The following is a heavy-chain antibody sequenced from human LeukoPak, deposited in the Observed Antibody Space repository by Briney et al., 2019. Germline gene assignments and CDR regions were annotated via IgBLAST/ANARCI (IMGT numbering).Heavy chain of an antibody. CDR1: GFTFSVYG. Sequence: GGSLRLSCAASGFTFSVYGMHWVRQAPGKGLEWVAVIGHDGSYTKYPDSVKGRFTISRDNSKNTLFLHMDSLRAEDTAVYYCARDLEMGNYFDYWGQGTPVTVSS. CDR2: IGHDGSYT. V-gene: IGHV3-33*01. D-gene: IGHD7-27*01. J-gene: IGHJ4*02. CDR3: ARDLEMGNYFDY.